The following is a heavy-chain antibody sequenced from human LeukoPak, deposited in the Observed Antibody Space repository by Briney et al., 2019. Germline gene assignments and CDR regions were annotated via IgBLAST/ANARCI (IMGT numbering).Heavy chain of an antibody. CDR3: TRVSGLGMNEYYYL. V-gene: IGHV3-74*01. CDR1: GFTLSGAW. CDR2: INDDGSNT. Sequence: GASLRLSCAVSGFTLSGAWTHWVRQAPGKGLMWVSRINDDGSNTRHADSVKGRFTISRDIAKNTLYLQMNSLRAEDTAVYYCTRVSGLGMNEYYYLWGQGTLVTVSS. D-gene: IGHD3-10*01. J-gene: IGHJ4*02.